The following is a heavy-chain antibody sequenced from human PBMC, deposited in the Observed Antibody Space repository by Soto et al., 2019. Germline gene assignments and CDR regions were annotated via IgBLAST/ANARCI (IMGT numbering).Heavy chain of an antibody. Sequence: PGGSLRRSCTVSGFIFSRYWMSWVRQAPGKGLEWVAKIKQDGSEKYYVESVKGRFTVSRDNAKNSLYLQMNSLRAEDTAVYYCARGYCSSTICYAGAFVMWAQGTMVTVSS. J-gene: IGHJ3*02. D-gene: IGHD2-2*01. CDR1: GFIFSRYW. CDR2: IKQDGSEK. V-gene: IGHV3-7*05. CDR3: ARGYCSSTICYAGAFVM.